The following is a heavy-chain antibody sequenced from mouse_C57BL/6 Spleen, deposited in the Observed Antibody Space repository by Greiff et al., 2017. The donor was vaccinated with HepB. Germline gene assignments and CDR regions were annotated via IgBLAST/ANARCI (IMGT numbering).Heavy chain of an antibody. Sequence: QVQLQQPGAELVRPGSSVKLSCKASGYTFTSYWMDWVKQRPGQGLEWIGNIYPSDSETHYNQKFKDKATLTVDKSSSTAYMQLSSLTSEDSAVYYCARGGLGRPFDYWGQGTTLTVSS. CDR1: GYTFTSYW. CDR2: IYPSDSET. V-gene: IGHV1-61*01. D-gene: IGHD4-1*01. CDR3: ARGGLGRPFDY. J-gene: IGHJ2*01.